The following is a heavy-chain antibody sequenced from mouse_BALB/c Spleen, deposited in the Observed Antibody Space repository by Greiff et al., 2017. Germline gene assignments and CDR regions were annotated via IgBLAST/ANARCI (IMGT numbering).Heavy chain of an antibody. D-gene: IGHD2-2*01. CDR2: ISSGGSYT. J-gene: IGHJ4*01. V-gene: IGHV5-6-4*01. CDR1: GFTFSSYT. CDR3: TRDDGYDSMDY. Sequence: EVKLMESGGGLVKPGGSLKISCAASGFTFSSYTMSWVRQTPGKRLEWVGTISSGGSYTYYPESVKGRFTISRDNAKNTLYMQMSSLKSEDTAMYYCTRDDGYDSMDYWGQGTSVTVSS.